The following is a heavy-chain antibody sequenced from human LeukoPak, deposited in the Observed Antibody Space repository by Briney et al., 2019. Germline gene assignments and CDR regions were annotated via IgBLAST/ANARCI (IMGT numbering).Heavy chain of an antibody. V-gene: IGHV3-53*01. CDR2: IYSGGST. Sequence: GGSLRLSCAASGFTVSSNYMSWVRQAPGKGLEWVSVIYSGGSTYYADSVKGRFTISRDNSKNTLCLQMNSLRAEDTAVYYCARDMAPSNYYYYGMDVWAKGPRSPSP. J-gene: IGHJ6*02. CDR1: GFTVSSNY. D-gene: IGHD5-24*01. CDR3: ARDMAPSNYYYYGMDV.